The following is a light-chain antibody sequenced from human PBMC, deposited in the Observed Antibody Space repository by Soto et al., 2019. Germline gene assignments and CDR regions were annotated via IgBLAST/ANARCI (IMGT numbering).Light chain of an antibody. CDR3: RSFTISRNTVI. CDR2: DVN. CDR1: SSDVDGYNY. V-gene: IGLV2-14*01. Sequence: QSALTQPASVSGSPGQSITISCTGTSSDVDGYNYVSWYQYHPGKAPKLMIYDVNNLPSGVSNRFSGSKSGNTASLTISGLQAEDEADYYCRSFTISRNTVIFGGGTKLTVL. J-gene: IGLJ2*01.